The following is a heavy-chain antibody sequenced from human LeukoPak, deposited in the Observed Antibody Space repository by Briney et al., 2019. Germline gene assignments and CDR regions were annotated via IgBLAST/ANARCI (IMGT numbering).Heavy chain of an antibody. CDR3: ARESRTTISPKLDY. J-gene: IGHJ4*02. V-gene: IGHV3-21*01. D-gene: IGHD5-24*01. Sequence: KPGGSLRLSCAASGFTFSSYSMNWVRQAPGKRLEWVSSISSSSYIYYADSVKGRFTISRDNAKNSLYLQMNSLRAEDTAVYYCARESRTTISPKLDYWGQGTLVTVSS. CDR2: ISSSSYI. CDR1: GFTFSSYS.